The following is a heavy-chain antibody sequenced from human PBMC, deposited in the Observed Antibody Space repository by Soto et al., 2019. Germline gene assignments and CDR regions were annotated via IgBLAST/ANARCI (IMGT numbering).Heavy chain of an antibody. V-gene: IGHV1-8*01. J-gene: IGHJ3*02. D-gene: IGHD3-16*02. Sequence: ASVKVSCKASGYTFTSYDINWVRQATGQGLEWMGRLNPNNNNTDYAQIFQGRVTMTSYTSISTAYMELSSLRSEDTAVYYCVLGGVIVLHAFDIWGQGTMVTVSS. CDR3: VLGGVIVLHAFDI. CDR1: GYTFTSYD. CDR2: LNPNNNNT.